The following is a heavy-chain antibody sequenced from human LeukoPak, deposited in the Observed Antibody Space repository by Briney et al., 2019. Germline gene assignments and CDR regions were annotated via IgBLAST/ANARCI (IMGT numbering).Heavy chain of an antibody. V-gene: IGHV3-64D*09. CDR2: ISANGGST. J-gene: IGHJ4*02. D-gene: IGHD3-16*01. Sequence: SGVSLRLSCSASRLAFSSSLMFWVREAPGKGPVYVADISANGGSTYHTDKEYGRFSTSRDNAQNTLYLQISRLRAEDTAVYYCVKDNGQGGFDYWGRGTLVTVSS. CDR3: VKDNGQGGFDY. CDR1: RLAFSSSL.